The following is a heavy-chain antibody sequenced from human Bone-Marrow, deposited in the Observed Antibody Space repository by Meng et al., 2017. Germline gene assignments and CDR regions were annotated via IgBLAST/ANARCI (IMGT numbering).Heavy chain of an antibody. Sequence: QGQLVEAGGEVKKPGASVKVSCKASGYSFRNYGISWVRQAPGQGLEWLGWISPYNGDTHYGQKVQDRVTMTTDTSTSTAYMELRSLTYDDTAVYYCARGTFMTTVTAADYWGQGTVVIRLL. V-gene: IGHV1-18*01. D-gene: IGHD4-17*01. J-gene: IGHJ4*02. CDR1: GYSFRNYG. CDR2: ISPYNGDT. CDR3: ARGTFMTTVTAADY.